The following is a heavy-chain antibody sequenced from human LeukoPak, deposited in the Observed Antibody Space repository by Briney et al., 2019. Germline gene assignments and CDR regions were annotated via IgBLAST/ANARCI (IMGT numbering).Heavy chain of an antibody. CDR2: LYYSGST. CDR1: GGSISSYY. D-gene: IGHD2/OR15-2a*01. Sequence: PSETLSLTCTVSGGSISSYYWSWIRQPPGQELKWIGYLYYSGSTNDNPSLKSRVTISVDTSKNQFSLKLTSVTAADTGVYYCARVGFYARAFDIWGQGTMITVSS. V-gene: IGHV4-59*01. CDR3: ARVGFYARAFDI. J-gene: IGHJ3*02.